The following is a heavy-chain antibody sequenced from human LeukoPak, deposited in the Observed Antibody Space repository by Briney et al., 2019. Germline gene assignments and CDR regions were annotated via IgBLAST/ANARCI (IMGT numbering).Heavy chain of an antibody. CDR1: GGSISSYY. CDR3: ARDRKVAAAGTEYGSWFDP. V-gene: IGHV4-59*12. J-gene: IGHJ5*02. D-gene: IGHD6-13*01. Sequence: SETLSLTCTVSGGSISSYYWSWIRQPPGKGLEWIGYIYYSGSTKYNPSLKSRVTISVDTSKNQFSLKLSSVTAADTAVYYCARDRKVAAAGTEYGSWFDPWGQGTLVTVSS. CDR2: IYYSGST.